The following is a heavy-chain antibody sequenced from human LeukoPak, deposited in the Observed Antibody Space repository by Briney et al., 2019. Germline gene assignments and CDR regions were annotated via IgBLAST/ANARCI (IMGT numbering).Heavy chain of an antibody. V-gene: IGHV4-59*08. CDR2: IYHIGDT. CDR3: ARAEIGDFDS. J-gene: IGHJ4*02. Sequence: PSETLSLTCTVSGGSITTYYWGWVRQPPGKRLEWIGSIYHIGDTAYNPSLKDRVTISVDTPKNQFSLKLASVTAADTAVYYCARAEIGDFDSWGQGTLVTVSS. D-gene: IGHD3-3*01. CDR1: GGSITTYY.